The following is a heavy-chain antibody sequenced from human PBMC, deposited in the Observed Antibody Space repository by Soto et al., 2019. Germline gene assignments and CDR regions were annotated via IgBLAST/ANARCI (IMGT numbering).Heavy chain of an antibody. D-gene: IGHD3-10*01. V-gene: IGHV1-46*03. Sequence: QVQLVQSGAEVKKPGASVKVSCKASGYTFTSYYIHWVRQAPGQGLEWMGIINPSGGITTHAQKFQGRVTMSRDTSTSTVNMELSSLRYEDTAVYYCARDGSGSTNYYFYYMDVWGKGTTVTVSS. CDR2: INPSGGIT. CDR3: ARDGSGSTNYYFYYMDV. CDR1: GYTFTSYY. J-gene: IGHJ6*03.